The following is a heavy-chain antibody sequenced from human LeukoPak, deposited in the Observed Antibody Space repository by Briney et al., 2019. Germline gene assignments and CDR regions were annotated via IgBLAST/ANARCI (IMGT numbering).Heavy chain of an antibody. V-gene: IGHV4-59*01. Sequence: PSETLSLTCTVSGGSISSYYWSWIRQPPGKGLEWIGYIYYSGSTNYNPFLKSRVTISVDTSKNQFSLKLSSVTAADTAVYYCARGGTVRNGMDVWGQGTTVTVSS. D-gene: IGHD1-26*01. CDR2: IYYSGST. CDR3: ARGGTVRNGMDV. J-gene: IGHJ6*02. CDR1: GGSISSYY.